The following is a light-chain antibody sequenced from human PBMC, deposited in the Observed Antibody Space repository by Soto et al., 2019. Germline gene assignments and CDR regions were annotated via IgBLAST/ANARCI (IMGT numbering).Light chain of an antibody. CDR3: CSYAGSSDVV. CDR1: SSDVGSYNL. J-gene: IGLJ2*01. V-gene: IGLV2-23*02. CDR2: EVS. Sequence: QSVLTQPASVSGSPVQSITISCTGTSSDVGSYNLVSWYQQHPGKAPKLMIYEVSKRPSGVSNRFSGSKSGNTASLTISGLQAEDEADYYCCSYAGSSDVVFGGGTKVTVL.